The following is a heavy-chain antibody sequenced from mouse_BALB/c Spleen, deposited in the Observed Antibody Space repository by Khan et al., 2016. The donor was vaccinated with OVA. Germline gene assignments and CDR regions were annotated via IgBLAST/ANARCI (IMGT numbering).Heavy chain of an antibody. J-gene: IGHJ2*01. Sequence: EVELVESGGGLVQPGGSRKLSCAASGFTFSGFGMHWVRQAPEKGLEWVAYISSGSNTIYYADTVKGRFTISRDNPKNTLFLQMTSLRSEDTAMYFCARTGYYYCDYWGQGTTLTVSS. D-gene: IGHD2-3*01. V-gene: IGHV5-17*02. CDR3: ARTGYYYCDY. CDR1: GFTFSGFG. CDR2: ISSGSNTI.